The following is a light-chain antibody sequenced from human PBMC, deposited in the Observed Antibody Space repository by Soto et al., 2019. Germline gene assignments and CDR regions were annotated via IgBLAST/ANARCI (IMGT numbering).Light chain of an antibody. CDR2: GAF. J-gene: IGKJ5*01. Sequence: VLXQSXGXXXXSPXERAALSXXASQLVSSNLACYQQKPGQAPRLLIYGAFNRATGIPARFSGSGSGTDFTLTISSLEPEDLAVYYCQQRNIWPPVTFGQGTRLEI. V-gene: IGKV3-11*01. CDR1: QLVSSN. CDR3: QQRNIWPPVT.